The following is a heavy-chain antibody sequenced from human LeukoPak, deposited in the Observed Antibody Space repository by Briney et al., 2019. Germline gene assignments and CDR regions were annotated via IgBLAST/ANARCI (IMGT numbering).Heavy chain of an antibody. D-gene: IGHD3-22*01. J-gene: IGHJ6*02. V-gene: IGHV1-8*01. Sequence: ASVKVSCKASGYTFTSYDINWVRQATGQGLEWMGWMNPNSGNTGYAQKFQGRVTMTRNTSISTAYMELSSLRSEDTAVYYCARSLIVVVLSSYYYYYGMDVWGQGTTVTGSS. CDR1: GYTFTSYD. CDR3: ARSLIVVVLSSYYYYYGMDV. CDR2: MNPNSGNT.